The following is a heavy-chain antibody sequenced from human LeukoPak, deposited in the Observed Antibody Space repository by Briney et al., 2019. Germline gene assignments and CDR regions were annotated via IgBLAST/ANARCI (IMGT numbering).Heavy chain of an antibody. J-gene: IGHJ4*02. CDR2: INPNSGGT. V-gene: IGHV1-2*02. CDR3: ARVEAIRYFDWYFDY. D-gene: IGHD3-9*01. CDR1: GYTFTGYY. Sequence: ASVKVSCKASGYTFTGYYMHWVRQAPGQGLEWMGWINPNSGGTNYAQKFQGRVTMTRDTSISTAYMELSRLRSDDTAVYYCARVEAIRYFDWYFDYWGQGTLVTVSS.